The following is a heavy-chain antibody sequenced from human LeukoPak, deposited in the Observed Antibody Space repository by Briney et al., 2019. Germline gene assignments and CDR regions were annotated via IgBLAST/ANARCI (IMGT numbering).Heavy chain of an antibody. V-gene: IGHV3-73*01. D-gene: IGHD6-19*01. CDR3: TRPEYSSGWYGDLYGMDV. J-gene: IGHJ6*02. Sequence: GGSLRLSCAASGFTFSGSAMHWVRQASGKGLEWVGRIRSKANSYATAYVASVKGRFTISRDDSKNTAYLQMNSLKTEDTAVYYCTRPEYSSGWYGDLYGMDVWGQGTTVTVSS. CDR2: IRSKANSYAT. CDR1: GFTFSGSA.